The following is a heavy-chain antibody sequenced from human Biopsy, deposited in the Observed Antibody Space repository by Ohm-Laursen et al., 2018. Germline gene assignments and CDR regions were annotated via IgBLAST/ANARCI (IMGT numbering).Heavy chain of an antibody. V-gene: IGHV3-11*01. J-gene: IGHJ6*02. CDR2: ISGGGTI. CDR3: ARDTRWSPYSMDV. Sequence: SLRLSCPASVFSFSDYHMRWMRQAPGRALEWVSYISGGGTIYYGDSMKGRVTISRDNAKNSLYLQMHSLRAEDTAVYYCARDTRWSPYSMDVWGQGTTVTVSS. CDR1: VFSFSDYH. D-gene: IGHD4-23*01.